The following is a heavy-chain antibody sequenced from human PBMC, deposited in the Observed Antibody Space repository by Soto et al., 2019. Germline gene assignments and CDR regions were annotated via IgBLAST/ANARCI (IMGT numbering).Heavy chain of an antibody. CDR2: SA. Sequence: QVQLVQSGAEVKKPGSSVKVSCKASGGTFSIYTISWVRQAPGQGLEWMGGSANSAQKLQGRLTVTADESTSTVYLELSSVTSEDTAVYYCAREGPPDIAGFDPWGQGTLVSVSS. D-gene: IGHD2-15*01. CDR3: AREGPPDIAGFDP. CDR1: GGTFSIYT. V-gene: IGHV1-69*01. J-gene: IGHJ5*02.